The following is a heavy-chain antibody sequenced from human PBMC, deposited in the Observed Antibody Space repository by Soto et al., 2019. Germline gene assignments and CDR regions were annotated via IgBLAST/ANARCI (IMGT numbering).Heavy chain of an antibody. CDR3: ARQIRYTAGWYYFDH. D-gene: IGHD6-19*01. CDR1: GYSSTNYW. V-gene: IGHV5-10-1*01. Sequence: PGESLKISCKGSGYSSTNYWISWVRQMPGKGLEWMGKIDPSDSYTNYSPSFQGHVTTSADKSISTAYLQWSSLKASDTAMYYCARQIRYTAGWYYFDHWGQGTLVTVS. CDR2: IDPSDSYT. J-gene: IGHJ4*02.